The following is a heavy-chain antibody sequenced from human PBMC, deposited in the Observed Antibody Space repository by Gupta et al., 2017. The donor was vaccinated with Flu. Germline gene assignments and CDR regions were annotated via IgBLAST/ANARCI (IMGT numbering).Heavy chain of an antibody. V-gene: IGHV4-38-2*02. J-gene: IGHJ6*02. D-gene: IGHD4-17*01. Sequence: ISSGYYWGWIRQPPGKGLEWIGSIYHSGSTYYNPSLKSRVTISVDTSKNQFSLKVSSVTAADTAVYYCARDPAYGGPTHDYYYYGMDVWGQGYTVTVSS. CDR3: ARDPAYGGPTHDYYYYGMDV. CDR1: ISSGYY. CDR2: IYHSGST.